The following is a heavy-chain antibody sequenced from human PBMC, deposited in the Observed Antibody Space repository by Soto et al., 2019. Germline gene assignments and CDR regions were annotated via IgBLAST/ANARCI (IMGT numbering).Heavy chain of an antibody. CDR2: ISYDGSNK. Sequence: GGSTRLSCAASGFTFSSYAMHWVRQAPGKGLEWVAVISYDGSNKYYADSVKGRFTISRDNSKNTLYLQMNSLRAEDTAVYYCSMATNFDGIFDYWGQGTLVTVSS. CDR3: SMATNFDGIFDY. J-gene: IGHJ4*02. CDR1: GFTFSSYA. D-gene: IGHD3-9*01. V-gene: IGHV3-30-3*01.